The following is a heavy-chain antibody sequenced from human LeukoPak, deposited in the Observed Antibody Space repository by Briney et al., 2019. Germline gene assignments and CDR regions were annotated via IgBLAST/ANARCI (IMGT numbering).Heavy chain of an antibody. J-gene: IGHJ4*02. CDR2: LYSDGNT. D-gene: IGHD1-14*01. V-gene: IGHV3-53*01. CDR1: GFTVITND. Sequence: GGSLRLSCAASGFTVITNDMTWVRQAPGKGLEWGSVLYSDGNTKYADSVQGRFTISRDNSKNTLYLEMNSLSPDDTAVYYCARGVEPLAANTLAYWGQGTLVTVSS. CDR3: ARGVEPLAANTLAY.